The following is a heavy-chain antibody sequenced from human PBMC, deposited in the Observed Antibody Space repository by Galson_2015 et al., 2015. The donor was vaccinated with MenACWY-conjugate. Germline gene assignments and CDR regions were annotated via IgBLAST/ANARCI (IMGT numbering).Heavy chain of an antibody. V-gene: IGHV3-7*03. J-gene: IGHJ6*02. Sequence: SLRLSCAASGFTFRNYWMTWVRQAPGKGLEWVATIKKDGSEKYYVDSVKGRFTVSRDNAKNSMSLEMNSLRVEDTAVYSCARGHYGMDAWGQGTTDTVSS. CDR1: GFTFRNYW. CDR3: ARGHYGMDA. CDR2: IKKDGSEK.